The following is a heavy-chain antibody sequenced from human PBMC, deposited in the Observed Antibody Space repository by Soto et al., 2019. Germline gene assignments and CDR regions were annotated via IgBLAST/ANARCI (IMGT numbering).Heavy chain of an antibody. CDR3: TTIVLVPLDH. CDR2: IKSKSDGETA. D-gene: IGHD3-22*01. CDR1: GFTFTNAW. Sequence: PGGSLRLCCRTSGFTFTNAWMNWVRLTAGNGLEWVGRIKSKSDGETAEYAAPVKGRFIISRDDSTDTLYLEMNNLTSEDSAVYYCTTIVLVPLDHWGQGVLVTVSS. V-gene: IGHV3-15*01. J-gene: IGHJ4*02.